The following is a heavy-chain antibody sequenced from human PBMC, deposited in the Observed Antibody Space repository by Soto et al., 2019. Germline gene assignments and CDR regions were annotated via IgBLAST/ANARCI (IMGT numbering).Heavy chain of an antibody. Sequence: VGSLRLSCADSGFRFSSYSMSWVRQTPGKGLEWVAAITATGDRTYYADSVTGRFTIPRDNSKKTHYLQMTSLRAEDTAMYYCATMNGYFEYWGQGTPVTVSS. D-gene: IGHD3-22*01. J-gene: IGHJ4*02. CDR3: ATMNGYFEY. V-gene: IGHV3-23*01. CDR1: GFRFSSYS. CDR2: ITATGDRT.